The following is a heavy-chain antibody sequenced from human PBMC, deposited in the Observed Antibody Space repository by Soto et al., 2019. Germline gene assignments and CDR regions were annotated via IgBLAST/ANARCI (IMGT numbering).Heavy chain of an antibody. Sequence: ASVKVSCKASGYTFTSYAMHWVRQAPGQRLEWMGWINADNGNTKYSQKFQGRVTITRYTSASTAYTELSSLRSEDTAVYYCAREEGVPYDFWSGSISLRFDPWGQGTLVTVSS. CDR1: GYTFTSYA. CDR3: AREEGVPYDFWSGSISLRFDP. D-gene: IGHD3-3*01. J-gene: IGHJ5*02. CDR2: INADNGNT. V-gene: IGHV1-3*01.